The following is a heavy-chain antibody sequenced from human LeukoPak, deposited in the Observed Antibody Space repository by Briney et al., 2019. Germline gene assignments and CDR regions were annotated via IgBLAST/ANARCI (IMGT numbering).Heavy chain of an antibody. J-gene: IGHJ4*02. CDR1: GGSFSGYY. CDR3: ARGAGYAIGY. D-gene: IGHD5-12*01. V-gene: IGHV4-34*01. Sequence: SETLSLTCAVYGGSFSGYYWSWIRQPPGKGLEWIGEINHSGSTNYNPSLKSRVTISVGTSKNQFSLKLSSVTAADTAVYYCARGAGYAIGYWGQGTLVTVSS. CDR2: INHSGST.